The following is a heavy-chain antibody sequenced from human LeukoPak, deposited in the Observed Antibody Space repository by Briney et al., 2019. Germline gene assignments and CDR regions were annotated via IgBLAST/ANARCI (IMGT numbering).Heavy chain of an antibody. V-gene: IGHV1-46*01. CDR2: INPSGGST. J-gene: IGHJ6*04. CDR3: AALAVAGTGGYYYYGMDV. Sequence: ASVKVSCKASGYTFTSYYMHWVRQAPGQGLEWMGIINPSGGSTSYAQKFQGRVTMTRHTSTSTVYMELSSLRSEDTAVYYCAALAVAGTGGYYYYGMDVWGKGTTVTVSS. D-gene: IGHD6-19*01. CDR1: GYTFTSYY.